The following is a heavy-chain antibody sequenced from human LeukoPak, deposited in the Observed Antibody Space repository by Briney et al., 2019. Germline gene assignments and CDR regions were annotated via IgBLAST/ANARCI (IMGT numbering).Heavy chain of an antibody. D-gene: IGHD1-26*01. Sequence: PGGSLRLSRAGSGFTFSNYAMTWVRQAPGKGLEWVSSVSGSGGNTFYPDSVEGRFTISRDNSKNTVYLQMDSLRAEDTAVYYCAKEKVVSPPWVSYFDYWGQGTLVTVSS. CDR2: VSGSGGNT. J-gene: IGHJ4*02. CDR3: AKEKVVSPPWVSYFDY. CDR1: GFTFSNYA. V-gene: IGHV3-23*01.